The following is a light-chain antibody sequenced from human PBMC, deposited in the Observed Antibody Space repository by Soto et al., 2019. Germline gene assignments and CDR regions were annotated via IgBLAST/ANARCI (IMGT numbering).Light chain of an antibody. CDR3: GTWDSSLSGAV. CDR1: TSNIGKNY. V-gene: IGLV1-51*01. J-gene: IGLJ2*01. CDR2: DTY. Sequence: QSVLTQPPSVSAAPGQKVTISCSGSTSNIGKNYVSWYQQVPGPAPKLLIYDTYKRSSGIPDRFSGSKSGTSATLGITGLQTGDEADYYCGTWDSSLSGAVFGGGTKLTVL.